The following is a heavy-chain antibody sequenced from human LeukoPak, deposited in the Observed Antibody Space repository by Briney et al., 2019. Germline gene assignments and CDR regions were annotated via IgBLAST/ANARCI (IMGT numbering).Heavy chain of an antibody. Sequence: ASVKVSCKASGYTFTSYYMNWVRQAPGQGLEWMGIINPNGGSTSYAQKFQGRVTMARATSTSTVYMELSSLRSEATAVYYCARAANMFGDEFDYWGQGTLVTVSS. V-gene: IGHV1-46*01. D-gene: IGHD3-10*02. CDR3: ARAANMFGDEFDY. CDR2: INPNGGST. CDR1: GYTFTSYY. J-gene: IGHJ4*02.